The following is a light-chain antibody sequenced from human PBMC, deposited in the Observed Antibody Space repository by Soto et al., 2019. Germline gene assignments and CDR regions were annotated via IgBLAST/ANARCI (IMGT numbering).Light chain of an antibody. CDR2: DVS. J-gene: IGLJ2*01. Sequence: QSALTQPASVSGSPGQSTTISGTGTSIDVGGYNYVSWYQQHPGKAPKLMIYDVSNRPSGVSNRFSGSKSGNTASLTISGLQAEDEADYYCSSYTSSSTRVVFGGGTQLTVL. V-gene: IGLV2-14*01. CDR1: SIDVGGYNY. CDR3: SSYTSSSTRVV.